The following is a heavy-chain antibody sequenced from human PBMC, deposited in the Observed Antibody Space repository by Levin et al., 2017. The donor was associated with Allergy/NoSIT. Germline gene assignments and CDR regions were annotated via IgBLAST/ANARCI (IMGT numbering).Heavy chain of an antibody. Sequence: NPSETLSLTCAVYGEPLSGFSWSWIRQPPGKGPEWIGEINDSGTTKYNPSLMSRVTMSVDTSKNQFSLKLSSVTAADTAVYYCARELVEHRCCADYWGQGTLVTLSS. D-gene: IGHD2-2*01. CDR1: GEPLSGFS. CDR2: INDSGTT. J-gene: IGHJ4*02. V-gene: IGHV4-34*01. CDR3: ARELVEHRCCADY.